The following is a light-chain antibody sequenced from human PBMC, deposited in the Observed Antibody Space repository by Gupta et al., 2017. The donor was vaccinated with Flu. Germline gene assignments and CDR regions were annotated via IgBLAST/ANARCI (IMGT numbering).Light chain of an antibody. V-gene: IGKV2-28*01. CDR1: QSLLHSNGYNY. J-gene: IGKJ1*01. Sequence: EIVLTQSPLSLPVAPVDPASISCRSSQSLLHSNGYNYLDWYLQKPGQSPQLLIYLGSNLASGVPDRFSGSGSGTDFTLNISRVEAEDVGIYYCMQALQTPPWTFGQGTKVEIK. CDR3: MQALQTPPWT. CDR2: LGS.